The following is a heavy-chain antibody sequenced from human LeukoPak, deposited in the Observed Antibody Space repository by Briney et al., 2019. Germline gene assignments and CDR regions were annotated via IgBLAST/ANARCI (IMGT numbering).Heavy chain of an antibody. Sequence: GGSLRLSCAASGFTFDDYAMHWVRQAPGKGLEWVSPISGDGRSTYFADSVKGRFTISRNNSKNSLYLQMNSLRTEDTALYYCAKVYRYYDSSCQHWGQGTLVTVSS. J-gene: IGHJ1*01. V-gene: IGHV3-43*02. D-gene: IGHD3-22*01. CDR3: AKVYRYYDSSCQH. CDR1: GFTFDDYA. CDR2: ISGDGRST.